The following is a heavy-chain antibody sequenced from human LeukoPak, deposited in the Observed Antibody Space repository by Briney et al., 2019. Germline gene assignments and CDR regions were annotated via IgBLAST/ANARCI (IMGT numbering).Heavy chain of an antibody. V-gene: IGHV1-2*02. Sequence: ASVKVSCKASGYTFTGHYMHWVRQAPGQGLEWMGWINPNSGGTNYAQKFQGRVTMTRDTSMGTAYMELTRLRSDDTAVYYCARPPLLGVAGTVVDSWGQGTLVTVSS. CDR3: ARPPLLGVAGTVVDS. D-gene: IGHD6-19*01. CDR1: GYTFTGHY. CDR2: INPNSGGT. J-gene: IGHJ4*02.